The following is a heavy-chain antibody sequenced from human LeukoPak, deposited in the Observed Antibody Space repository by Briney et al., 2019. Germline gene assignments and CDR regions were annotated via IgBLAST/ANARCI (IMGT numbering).Heavy chain of an antibody. CDR2: ISYDGSNK. Sequence: GGSLRLSCAASGFTFSSYAMHWVRQAPGKGLEWVAVISYDGSNKYYADSVKGRFTISRDNSKNTLYLQMNSLRAEDTAVYYCARDIDCSGGSCSGGFDPWGQGTLVTVSS. D-gene: IGHD2-15*01. CDR1: GFTFSSYA. V-gene: IGHV3-30-3*01. CDR3: ARDIDCSGGSCSGGFDP. J-gene: IGHJ5*02.